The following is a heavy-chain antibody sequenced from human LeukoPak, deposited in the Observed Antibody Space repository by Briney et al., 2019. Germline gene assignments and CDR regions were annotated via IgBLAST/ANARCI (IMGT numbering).Heavy chain of an antibody. Sequence: SGGSLRLSCAASGFTFSSYTMSWVRQAPGKGLEWVSVIYSGGSTYYADSVKGRFTISRDNSKNTLYLQMNSLRAEDTAVYYCARDLPGRVWGQGTLVTVSS. CDR1: GFTFSSYT. CDR3: ARDLPGRV. V-gene: IGHV3-53*01. J-gene: IGHJ4*02. CDR2: IYSGGST. D-gene: IGHD1-1*01.